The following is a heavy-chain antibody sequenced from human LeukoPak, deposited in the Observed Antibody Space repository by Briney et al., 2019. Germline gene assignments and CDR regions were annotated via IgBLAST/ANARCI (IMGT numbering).Heavy chain of an antibody. V-gene: IGHV4-59*01. D-gene: IGHD6-13*01. Sequence: SETLSLTCTVSGGSISSYYWSWIRQPPGKGLEWIGYIYYSGSTNYNPSLKSRVTISVDTSKNQFSLKLSSVTAADTAVYYCARARACSSCRPKSEYFQHWGQGTLVTVSS. CDR2: IYYSGST. CDR3: ARARACSSCRPKSEYFQH. J-gene: IGHJ1*01. CDR1: GGSISSYY.